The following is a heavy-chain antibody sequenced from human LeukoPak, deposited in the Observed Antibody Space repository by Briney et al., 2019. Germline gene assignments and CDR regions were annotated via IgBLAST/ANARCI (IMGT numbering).Heavy chain of an antibody. D-gene: IGHD2-2*01. J-gene: IGHJ6*03. CDR3: ARGYCSSTSCYLGNYMDV. CDR1: GYTFTGYY. Sequence: ASVKVSCRASGYTFTGYYMHWVRQAPGQGLEWMGWINPNSGGTNYAQKFQGRVTMTRDTSISTAYMELSRLRSDDTAVYYCARGYCSSTSCYLGNYMDVWGKGTTVTASS. CDR2: INPNSGGT. V-gene: IGHV1-2*02.